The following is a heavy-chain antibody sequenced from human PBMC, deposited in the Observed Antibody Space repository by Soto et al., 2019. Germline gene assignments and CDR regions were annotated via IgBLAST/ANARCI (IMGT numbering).Heavy chain of an antibody. D-gene: IGHD2-2*01. CDR2: IRSKGYGGTT. J-gene: IGHJ6*02. V-gene: IGHV3-49*03. CDR1: GFTFGDFG. CDR3: ASLTSWSQEYYYGMDV. Sequence: PGGSLRLSCTGSGFTFGDFGMSWFRQAPGKGLKWLSFIRSKGYGGTTESAASVRGRFITSRDDSKSCAYLQMNSLKTEATAVYYCASLTSWSQEYYYGMDVWGQGTTVTVSS.